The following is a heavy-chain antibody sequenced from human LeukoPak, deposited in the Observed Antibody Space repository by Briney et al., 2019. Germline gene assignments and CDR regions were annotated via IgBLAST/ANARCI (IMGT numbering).Heavy chain of an antibody. Sequence: GGSLRLSCAASGFTFSSYGMHWVRQAPGKGLEWVSFIRYDGSNKYYADSVKGRFTISRDNSKNTLYLQMNSLRDEDTAVYYCAKVPHYDSSGPIDYWGQGTLVTVSS. CDR1: GFTFSSYG. CDR3: AKVPHYDSSGPIDY. CDR2: IRYDGSNK. J-gene: IGHJ4*02. V-gene: IGHV3-30*02. D-gene: IGHD3-22*01.